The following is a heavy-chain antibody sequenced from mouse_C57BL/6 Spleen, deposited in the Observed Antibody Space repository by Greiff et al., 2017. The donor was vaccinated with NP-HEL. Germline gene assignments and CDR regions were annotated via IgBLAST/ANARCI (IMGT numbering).Heavy chain of an antibody. Sequence: VQLQQSGPELVKPGASVKLSCKASGYTFTSYDINWVKQRPGQGLEWIGWIYPRDGSTKYNEKFKGKATLTVDTSSSTAYKELHSLTSEDAAVYYCGRRGAQATFDYWGQGTTLTVSS. CDR2: IYPRDGST. J-gene: IGHJ2*01. V-gene: IGHV1-85*01. D-gene: IGHD3-2*02. CDR1: GYTFTSYD. CDR3: GRRGAQATFDY.